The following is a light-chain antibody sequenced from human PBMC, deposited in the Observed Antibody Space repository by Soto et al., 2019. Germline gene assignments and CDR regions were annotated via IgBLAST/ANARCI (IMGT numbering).Light chain of an antibody. CDR1: QGISSY. CDR3: QQYYTYPQT. J-gene: IGKJ2*01. V-gene: IGKV1-9*01. Sequence: DIQMTQSPSVLSASVGDKVTITCRASQGISSYLAWYQQKPGKAPKLLVYAASTLQYGVPSRFSGSGSGTDFTLTISCLQSEDFATYFCQQYYTYPQTFGQGTKLEIK. CDR2: AAS.